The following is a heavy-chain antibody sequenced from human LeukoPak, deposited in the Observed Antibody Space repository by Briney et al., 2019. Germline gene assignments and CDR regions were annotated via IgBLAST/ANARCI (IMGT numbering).Heavy chain of an antibody. V-gene: IGHV4-34*01. CDR3: AISFDR. J-gene: IGHJ5*02. CDR2: INHSGST. Sequence: KTSETLSFTCAVDGVSVSGFFWRWLRQPPGKGLEWIGEINHSGSTNYNPSLKSRVTISVDTSMNQFSLKLSSVTSADTAVYYFAISFDRWGQGTLVTVSS. CDR1: GVSVSGFF.